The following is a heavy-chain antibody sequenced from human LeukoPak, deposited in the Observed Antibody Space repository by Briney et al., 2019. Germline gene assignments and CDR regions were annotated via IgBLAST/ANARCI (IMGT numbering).Heavy chain of an antibody. CDR1: GFTFSDYG. V-gene: IGHV3-30*03. D-gene: IGHD1-26*01. J-gene: IGHJ6*02. Sequence: PGGSLRLSCAASGFTFSDYGMHWVRQAPGKGLEWVAVIAYDGRTDYYADSVKGRFTISRDNSKNTLYLQMNSLRAEDTAVYYCASGATLISVWGQGTTVTVSS. CDR2: IAYDGRTD. CDR3: ASGATLISV.